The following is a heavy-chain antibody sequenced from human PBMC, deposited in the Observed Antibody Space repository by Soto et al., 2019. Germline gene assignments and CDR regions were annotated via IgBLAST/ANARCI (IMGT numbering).Heavy chain of an antibody. J-gene: IGHJ5*02. V-gene: IGHV3-9*01. Sequence: GGSLRLSCAASGFTFDDYAMHWVRQAPGKGLEWVSGISWNSGSIGYADSVKGRFTISRDNAKNSLYLQMNSLRAEDTALYYCAKQGWGHNWFDPWGQGTLVTVSS. CDR2: ISWNSGSI. CDR3: AKQGWGHNWFDP. CDR1: GFTFDDYA. D-gene: IGHD3-16*01.